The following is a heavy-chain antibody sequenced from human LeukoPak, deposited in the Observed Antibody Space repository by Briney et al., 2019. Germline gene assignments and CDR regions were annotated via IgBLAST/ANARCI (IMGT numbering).Heavy chain of an antibody. CDR2: IYYSGST. Sequence: SPSETLSLTCTVSGGSISSSSYYWGWIRQPPGKGLEWIGYIYYSGSTNYNPSLKSRVIISVDTSKNQFSLKLSSVTAADTAVYYCASEAAAGTGAFDIWGQGTMVTVSS. CDR1: GGSISSSSYY. J-gene: IGHJ3*02. V-gene: IGHV4-61*05. CDR3: ASEAAAGTGAFDI. D-gene: IGHD6-13*01.